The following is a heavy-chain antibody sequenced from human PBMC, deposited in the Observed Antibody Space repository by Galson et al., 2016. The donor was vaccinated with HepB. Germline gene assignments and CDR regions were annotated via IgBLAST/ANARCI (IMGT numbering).Heavy chain of an antibody. CDR2: MFPMSGRA. D-gene: IGHD3-10*01. Sequence: SVKVSCKASRGTFKTYALGWLRQAPGQGLEWVGGMFPMSGRADYARKFQGRVTITADESTRTVYMELSGLRPDDTAVYYCARGGTCNDNTCHGYYYFDYWGQGALITVSS. CDR1: RGTFKTYA. V-gene: IGHV1-69*13. J-gene: IGHJ4*02. CDR3: ARGGTCNDNTCHGYYYFDY.